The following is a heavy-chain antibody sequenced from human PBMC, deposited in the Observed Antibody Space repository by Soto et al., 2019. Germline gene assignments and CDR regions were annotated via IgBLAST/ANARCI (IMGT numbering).Heavy chain of an antibody. CDR1: GYTFTSYG. D-gene: IGHD6-6*01. CDR3: AREPYSSSSPRYPDY. J-gene: IGHJ4*02. V-gene: IGHV1-18*04. Sequence: QVQLVQSGAEVKKPGASVKVSCKASGYTFTSYGISWVRQAPGQGLQRMGWISAYNGNTHYAQQLQGRVTMTTDTATSTAYMELRSLRSDDTAVYYCAREPYSSSSPRYPDYWGQGTLVTVSS. CDR2: ISAYNGNT.